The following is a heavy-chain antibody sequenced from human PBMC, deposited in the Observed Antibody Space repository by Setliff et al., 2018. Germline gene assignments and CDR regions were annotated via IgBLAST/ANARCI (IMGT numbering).Heavy chain of an antibody. J-gene: IGHJ4*02. D-gene: IGHD7-27*01. Sequence: PGGSLRLSCTSSGLTFSGAWLNWVRQAPGKGLEWVGRIKSKTDGGTTDYAASVKGRFSISREDSKNTLFLQMGSLKSEDTAVYYCTTDARWGHWGQGTLVTVSS. CDR3: TTDARWGH. V-gene: IGHV3-15*07. CDR1: GLTFSGAW. CDR2: IKSKTDGGTT.